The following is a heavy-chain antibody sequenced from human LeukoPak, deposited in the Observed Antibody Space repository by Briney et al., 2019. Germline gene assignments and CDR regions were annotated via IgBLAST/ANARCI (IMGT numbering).Heavy chain of an antibody. Sequence: SETLSLTCAVYGGSFSGYYWSWIRRPPGKGLEWIGEINHSGSTNYIPSLKSRVTISVDTSKNQFSLKLASVTAADTAVYYCARLYYGSGSPLDYWGQGTLVTVSS. CDR1: GGSFSGYY. CDR3: ARLYYGSGSPLDY. J-gene: IGHJ4*02. V-gene: IGHV4-34*01. D-gene: IGHD3-10*01. CDR2: INHSGST.